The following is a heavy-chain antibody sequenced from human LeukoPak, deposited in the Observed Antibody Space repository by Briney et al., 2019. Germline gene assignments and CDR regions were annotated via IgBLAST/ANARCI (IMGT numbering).Heavy chain of an antibody. CDR1: GFTFSSYS. Sequence: GGSLRLSCAASGFTFSSYSMNWVRQAPGKGLEWVSSISSSSSYIYYADSVKGRFTISRDNAKNSLYLQMNSLRAEDTAVYYCARDGEMVYAHIYYYYGMDVWGQGTTVTVSS. CDR3: ARDGEMVYAHIYYYYGMDV. D-gene: IGHD2-8*01. V-gene: IGHV3-21*01. J-gene: IGHJ6*02. CDR2: ISSSSSYI.